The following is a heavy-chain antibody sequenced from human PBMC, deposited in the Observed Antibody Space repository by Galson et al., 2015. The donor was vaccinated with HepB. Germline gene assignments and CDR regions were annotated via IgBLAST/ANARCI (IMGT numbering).Heavy chain of an antibody. Sequence: SLRLSCAASGFTVITNYMSWVRQAPGKGLEWVSIIYSGGYRSYADSVKGRFTISRDNSKNTVYLQMNSLRAEDTAVYYCARATSGGYCRRTSCYHFDYWGQGALVTVSS. J-gene: IGHJ4*02. CDR2: IYSGGYR. CDR3: ARATSGGYCRRTSCYHFDY. D-gene: IGHD2-2*01. V-gene: IGHV3-53*01. CDR1: GFTVITNY.